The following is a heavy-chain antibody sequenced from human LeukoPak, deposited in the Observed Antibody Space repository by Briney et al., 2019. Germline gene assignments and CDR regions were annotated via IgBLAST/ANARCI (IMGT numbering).Heavy chain of an antibody. J-gene: IGHJ6*03. CDR1: GYTFTSYG. CDR3: ARLVAFYGSGTTDYYYYYMDV. CDR2: ISAYNGNT. D-gene: IGHD3-10*01. Sequence: ASVKVSCKASGYTFTSYGISWVRQAPGQGLEWMGWISAYNGNTNYAQKLQGRVTMTTDTSTSTAYMELRSLRSDDTAVYYCARLVAFYGSGTTDYYYYYMDVWGRGTTVTVSS. V-gene: IGHV1-18*01.